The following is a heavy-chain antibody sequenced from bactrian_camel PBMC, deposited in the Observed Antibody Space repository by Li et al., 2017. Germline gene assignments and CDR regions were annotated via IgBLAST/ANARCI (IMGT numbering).Heavy chain of an antibody. V-gene: IGHV3S1*01. D-gene: IGHD1*01. CDR2: MYSADGSQ. J-gene: IGHJ6*01. CDR3: AAHPRDGDCPLRPSDFRY. Sequence: HVQLVESGGGSVQAGGSLRLSCAGPRYSYDTYCMAWFRQASGKEREVVAMMYSADGSQYLADSVEGRFTVSEDTAESMLYLQMDSLKPEDTALYYCAAHPRDGDCPLRPSDFRYWGQGTQVTVS. CDR1: RYSYDTYC.